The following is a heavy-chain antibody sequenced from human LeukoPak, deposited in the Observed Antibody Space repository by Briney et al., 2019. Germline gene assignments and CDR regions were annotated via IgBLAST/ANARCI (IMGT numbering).Heavy chain of an antibody. CDR2: INTNTGNP. V-gene: IGHV7-4-1*02. D-gene: IGHD6-13*01. CDR1: RYIFTRYT. Sequence: GASVKVSCKASRYIFTRYTMNWVRQAPGQGLEWMGWINTNTGNPTYAQGFTGRFVFSFDTSVSTAYLEITGLKAEDTAVYYCATNSAAGPYNWFGPWGQGTLVTVSS. J-gene: IGHJ5*02. CDR3: ATNSAAGPYNWFGP.